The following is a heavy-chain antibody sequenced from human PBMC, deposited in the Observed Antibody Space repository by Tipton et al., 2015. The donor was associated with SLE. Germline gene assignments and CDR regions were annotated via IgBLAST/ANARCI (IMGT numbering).Heavy chain of an antibody. D-gene: IGHD3-22*01. CDR2: RYTSGNY. CDR3: ARAGDYFDRLGFGFLYYGLDV. Sequence: LRLSCTVFGASVSHGGYYRTWIRQPAGKGLEYIGPRYTSGNYNYNPSPKSRLTISLDASTNQFSLRLSSVTAADTAVYYCARAGDYFDRLGFGFLYYGLDVWGQGTTVTVSS. V-gene: IGHV4-61*02. J-gene: IGHJ6*02. CDR1: GASVSHGGYY.